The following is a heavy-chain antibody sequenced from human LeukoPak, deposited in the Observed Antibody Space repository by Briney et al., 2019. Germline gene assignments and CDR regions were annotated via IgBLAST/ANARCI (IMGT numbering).Heavy chain of an antibody. V-gene: IGHV3-7*01. CDR2: IKQDGSEK. CDR3: ARDRRLGPFDY. J-gene: IGHJ4*02. D-gene: IGHD3-16*01. CDR1: GFTFSSYW. Sequence: GGSLRLSCAASGFTFSSYWMNWVRQAPGKGLEWVANIKQDGSEKYYVDSVKGRFTISRDNAKNSLYLQMNSLRAEDTAAYYCARDRRLGPFDYWGQGTLVTVSS.